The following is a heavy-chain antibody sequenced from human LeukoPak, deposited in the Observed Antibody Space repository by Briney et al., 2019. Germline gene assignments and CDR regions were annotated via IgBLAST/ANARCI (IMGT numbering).Heavy chain of an antibody. CDR2: ISTYNGNT. D-gene: IGHD3-3*02. CDR1: GYTFTKFG. V-gene: IGHV1-18*01. J-gene: IGHJ4*02. Sequence: GASVRVSCMTSGYTFTKFGISWVRQARGRGLEWMGWISTYNGNTNYAQKVQGRVTKTTDTSTSTAYMELRSQRSDDTAVYYCARDRLAGVLGFWGQGTLVTVSS. CDR3: ARDRLAGVLGF.